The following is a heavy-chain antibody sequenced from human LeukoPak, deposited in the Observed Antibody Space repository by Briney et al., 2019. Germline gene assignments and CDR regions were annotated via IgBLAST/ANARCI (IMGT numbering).Heavy chain of an antibody. V-gene: IGHV4-59*01. CDR2: IYDSGSP. Sequence: SETLSLTCTVSGGSLSSYYWTWIRQPPGKGLEWIGYIYDSGSPNYNPSLKSRVTISLDTSKNQFSLMLNSVTPADTAVYYCARDGGRRGWFDPWGQGTLVTVSS. CDR1: GGSLSSYY. CDR3: ARDGGRRGWFDP. J-gene: IGHJ5*02.